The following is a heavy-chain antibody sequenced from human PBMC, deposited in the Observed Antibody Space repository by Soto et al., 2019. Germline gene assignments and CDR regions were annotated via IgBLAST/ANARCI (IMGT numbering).Heavy chain of an antibody. D-gene: IGHD3-10*01. V-gene: IGHV3-21*01. Sequence: GESLKISCAASGFTFSSYSMNWVRQAPGKGLEWVSSISSSSSYIYYADSVKGRFTISRDNAKNSLYLQMNSLRAEDTAVYYCARKAGVMVRGVNHYYYYYGMDVWGQGTTVTVSS. CDR2: ISSSSSYI. J-gene: IGHJ6*02. CDR1: GFTFSSYS. CDR3: ARKAGVMVRGVNHYYYYYGMDV.